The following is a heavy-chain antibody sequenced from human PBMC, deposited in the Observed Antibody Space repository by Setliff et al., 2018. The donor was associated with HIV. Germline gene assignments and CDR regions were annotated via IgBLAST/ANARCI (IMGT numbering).Heavy chain of an antibody. J-gene: IGHJ4*02. CDR3: ARVMIGYSDYDAFDY. CDR1: GFTFSDYY. Sequence: PGGSLRLSCAASGFTFSDYYMSWIRQAPGKGLEWVSYITGSSSYTNYADSVKGRFTISRDNAKNSLYLQMNSLRAEDTAVYYCARVMIGYSDYDAFDYWGQGTLVTVSS. V-gene: IGHV3-11*05. D-gene: IGHD5-12*01. CDR2: ITGSSSYT.